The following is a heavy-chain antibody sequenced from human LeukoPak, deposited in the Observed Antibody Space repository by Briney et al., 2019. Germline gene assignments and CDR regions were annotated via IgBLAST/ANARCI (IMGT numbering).Heavy chain of an antibody. CDR2: ITTSDGNT. CDR3: AKDGGLWVSAHWGDS. D-gene: IGHD7-27*01. J-gene: IGHJ4*02. V-gene: IGHV3-23*01. CDR1: GFTFSSYT. Sequence: GGSLRLSCAASGFTFSSYTMSWVRQDPGKGLEWVSTITTSDGNTYYADSVKGRFTVSRDNSKNTLFLQMNSLRAEDTAVYYCAKDGGLWVSAHWGDSWGRGTLVTVSS.